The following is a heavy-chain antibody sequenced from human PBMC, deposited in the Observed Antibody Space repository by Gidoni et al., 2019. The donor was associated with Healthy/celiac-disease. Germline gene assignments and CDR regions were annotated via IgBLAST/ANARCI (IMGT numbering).Heavy chain of an antibody. Sequence: QVQLVEAGGGVVQHGRARGRSCAASGFTFSSYAMPWVRQAPGKGLGWVAVLSYAGSNNYYADSVKGRFTISRDNSKNTLYLQMNSLRAEDTAVYYCARDTTDYGDLIDYWGQGTLVTVSS. CDR3: ARDTTDYGDLIDY. CDR2: LSYAGSNN. J-gene: IGHJ4*02. D-gene: IGHD4-17*01. V-gene: IGHV3-30-3*01. CDR1: GFTFSSYA.